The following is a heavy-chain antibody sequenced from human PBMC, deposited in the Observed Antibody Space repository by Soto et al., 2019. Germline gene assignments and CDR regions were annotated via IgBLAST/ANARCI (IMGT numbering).Heavy chain of an antibody. J-gene: IGHJ6*02. V-gene: IGHV4-30-4*01. D-gene: IGHD4-4*01. CDR2: IYYSGST. CDR1: GGSISSGDYY. Sequence: SETLSLTCTVSGGSISSGDYYWSWIRQPPGKGLEWIGYIYYSGSTYYNPSLKSRVTISVDTSKNQFSLKLSSVTAADTAVYYCASQYSTRDYYYGMDVWSQGTTVTVSS. CDR3: ASQYSTRDYYYGMDV.